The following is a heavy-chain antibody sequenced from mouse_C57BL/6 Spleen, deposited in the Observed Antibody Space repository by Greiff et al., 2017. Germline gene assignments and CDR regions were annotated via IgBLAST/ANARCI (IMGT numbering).Heavy chain of an antibody. V-gene: IGHV1-26*01. J-gene: IGHJ4*01. CDR3: AITTVVATRAMDY. CDR1: GYTFTDYY. Sequence: EVQLQQSGPELVKPGASVKISCKASGYTFTDYYMNWVKQSHGKSLEWIGDINPNNGGTSYNQKFKGKATLTVDKSSSTAYMELRSLTSEDSAVYYCAITTVVATRAMDYWGQGTSVTVSS. D-gene: IGHD1-1*01. CDR2: INPNNGGT.